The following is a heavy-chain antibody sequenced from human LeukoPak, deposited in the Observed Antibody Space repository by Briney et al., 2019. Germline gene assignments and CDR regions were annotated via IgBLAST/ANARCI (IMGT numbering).Heavy chain of an antibody. CDR1: GGSISSSSYY. D-gene: IGHD3/OR15-3a*01. Sequence: SETLSLTCTVSGGSISSSSYYWGLIRQPPGKGLEWIGSIYYSGRTYYNPSLKSRVTMSVDTSKNQFSLKLTSVTAADTAVYYCASFLDWLLYGAFDIWGQGTMVTVSS. V-gene: IGHV4-39*07. J-gene: IGHJ3*02. CDR2: IYYSGRT. CDR3: ASFLDWLLYGAFDI.